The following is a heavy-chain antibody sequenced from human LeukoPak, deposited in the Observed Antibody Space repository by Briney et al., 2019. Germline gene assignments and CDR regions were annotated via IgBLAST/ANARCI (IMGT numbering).Heavy chain of an antibody. V-gene: IGHV3-30*02. D-gene: IGHD6-13*01. CDR2: IRYDVSNK. J-gene: IGHJ4*02. CDR1: GFTFSSYG. Sequence: PGGSLRLSCAASGFTFSSYGMHWVRQAPGKGLEWVSFIRYDVSNKYYADSVKGRFTISRDNSKNTLYLQMNSLRAEDTAVYYCAKVRVYSSSWYYFDYWGQGTLVTVSS. CDR3: AKVRVYSSSWYYFDY.